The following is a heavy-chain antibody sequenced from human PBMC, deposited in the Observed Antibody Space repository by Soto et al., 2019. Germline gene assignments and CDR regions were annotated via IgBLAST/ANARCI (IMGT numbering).Heavy chain of an antibody. J-gene: IGHJ6*04. D-gene: IGHD5-18*01. Sequence: GESLKISCKGSGYSFTSYWIGWVRQMPGKGLEWMGIIYPGDSDTRYSPSFQGQVTISADKPISTAYLQWSSLKASDTAMYYCARHARDTAMASLSGYYNGMDVWGKGSTVTVYS. V-gene: IGHV5-51*01. CDR3: ARHARDTAMASLSGYYNGMDV. CDR2: IYPGDSDT. CDR1: GYSFTSYW.